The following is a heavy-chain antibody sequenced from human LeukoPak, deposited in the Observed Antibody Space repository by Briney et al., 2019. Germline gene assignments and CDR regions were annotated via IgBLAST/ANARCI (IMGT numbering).Heavy chain of an antibody. V-gene: IGHV3-48*04. Sequence: GGSLRLSCAGSGFNFGIYSMDWVRQAPGNGLEWVAYVSAGSTGIFYAASVKGRFSISRDNAQKSLYLQMNSLRAEDTAIYYCVREKGGFGFVLWGRGTLVTVSS. J-gene: IGHJ4*02. CDR3: VREKGGFGFVL. CDR2: VSAGSTGI. D-gene: IGHD3-16*01. CDR1: GFNFGIYS.